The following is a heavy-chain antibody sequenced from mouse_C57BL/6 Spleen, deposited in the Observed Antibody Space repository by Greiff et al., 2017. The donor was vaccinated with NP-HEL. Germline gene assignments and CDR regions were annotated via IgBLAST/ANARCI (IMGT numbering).Heavy chain of an antibody. CDR2: FYPGSGSI. Sequence: VQLQQSGAELVKPGASVKLSCKASGYTFTEYTIHWVKQRSGQGLEWIGWFYPGSGSIKYNEKFKDKATLTADKSSSTVYMELSRLTSEDSAVYFCARHEESASYCGSSYGYFDVWGTGTTVTVSS. CDR3: ARHEESASYCGSSYGYFDV. CDR1: GYTFTEYT. D-gene: IGHD1-1*01. J-gene: IGHJ1*03. V-gene: IGHV1-62-2*01.